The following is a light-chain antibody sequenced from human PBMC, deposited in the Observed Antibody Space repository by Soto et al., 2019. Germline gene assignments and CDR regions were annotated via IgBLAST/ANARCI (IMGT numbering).Light chain of an antibody. CDR2: DAS. CDR1: QSLTSN. CDR3: QQRNSWYPTIT. J-gene: IGKJ5*01. V-gene: IGKV3-11*01. Sequence: EIVMTQSPATVPASLGERVTLSCRASQSLTSNLAWYQQKPGQAPRLLIYDASCRATGIPPRFSGSGSGTDISLIISSLVPEDFAAYYCQQRNSWYPTITFGQGTRLEIK.